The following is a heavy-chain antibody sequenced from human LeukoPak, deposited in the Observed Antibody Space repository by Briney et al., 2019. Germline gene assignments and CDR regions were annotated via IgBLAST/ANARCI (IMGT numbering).Heavy chain of an antibody. CDR3: ATHPASSGDWHDAFDI. CDR1: GYSFTSYW. J-gene: IGHJ3*02. Sequence: GESLQISCKGSGYSFTSYWIGWVRQMPGKGLEWMGIIYPDDSDTRYSPSFQGQVTISADKSLSTTYLQWSSLKASDTAMYYCATHPASSGDWHDAFDIWGPGTMVTVSS. D-gene: IGHD2-21*02. V-gene: IGHV5-51*01. CDR2: IYPDDSDT.